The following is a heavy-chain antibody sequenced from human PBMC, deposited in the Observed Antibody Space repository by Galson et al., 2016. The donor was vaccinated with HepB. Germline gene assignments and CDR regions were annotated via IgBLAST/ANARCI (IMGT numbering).Heavy chain of an antibody. CDR1: GFTFSRYA. Sequence: SLRLSCAASGFTFSRYAIHWVRQAPGKGLEYVSTVNDYGYRTHYAASVRGRFTISRDNSKNTVYLQMSSLRTEDTALYYCAKDVGGTFSLDYWGQGTLVTVSS. D-gene: IGHD1-26*01. CDR2: VNDYGYRT. J-gene: IGHJ4*02. V-gene: IGHV3-64D*06. CDR3: AKDVGGTFSLDY.